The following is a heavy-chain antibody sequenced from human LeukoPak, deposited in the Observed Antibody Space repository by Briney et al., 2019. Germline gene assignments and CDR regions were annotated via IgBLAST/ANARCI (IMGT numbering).Heavy chain of an antibody. Sequence: GKSLRLSCTASGIIFSTYPLHWVRQAPGKGLEWVAVISTDGKETYYADSVKGRFIISRDNFKSTLSLQMNSLRPDDTAVYYCASDYYYGSGSYPRFEYWGQGTLVTVSS. V-gene: IGHV3-30*04. J-gene: IGHJ4*02. CDR1: GIIFSTYP. CDR3: ASDYYYGSGSYPRFEY. CDR2: ISTDGKET. D-gene: IGHD3-10*01.